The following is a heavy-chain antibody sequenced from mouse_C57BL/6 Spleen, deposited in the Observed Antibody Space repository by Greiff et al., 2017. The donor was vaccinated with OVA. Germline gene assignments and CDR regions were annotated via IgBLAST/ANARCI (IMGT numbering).Heavy chain of an antibody. Sequence: EVQLQQSGAELVRPGASVKLSCTASGFNIKDSYMHWVKQRPEQGLEWIGRIDPEDGDTEYAPKFPGQATMTADTSSNTAYLQLSSLKSEDTAVYYCTTGRTTVVDYWGQGTTLTVSS. D-gene: IGHD1-1*01. V-gene: IGHV14-1*01. CDR3: TTGRTTVVDY. CDR2: IDPEDGDT. CDR1: GFNIKDSY. J-gene: IGHJ2*01.